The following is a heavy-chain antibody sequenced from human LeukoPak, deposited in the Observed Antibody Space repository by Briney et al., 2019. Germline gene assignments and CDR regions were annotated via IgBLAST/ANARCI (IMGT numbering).Heavy chain of an antibody. D-gene: IGHD2-15*01. CDR2: ISAYNGNT. CDR1: GYTFTSYG. Sequence: ASVKVSCKASGYTFTSYGISWVRQAPGQGLEWMGWISAYNGNTNYAQKLQGRVTMTTDTSTSTAYMELRSLRSDDTAVYYCAREPLCSGGSCYSGGWLRDYWGQGTLVTVSS. V-gene: IGHV1-18*01. J-gene: IGHJ4*02. CDR3: AREPLCSGGSCYSGGWLRDY.